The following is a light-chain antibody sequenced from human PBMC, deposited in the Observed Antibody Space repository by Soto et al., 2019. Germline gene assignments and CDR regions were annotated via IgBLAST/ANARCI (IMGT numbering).Light chain of an antibody. CDR2: GVS. Sequence: EIVLTQSPGTLSLSPGERATLSCRASQSVSSTSLAWYQQKPGQAPRALMYGVSSRATGIPDRFSGSGSGTDFTLTITRLLPEDFAVYFGQQYYSSVWTFGGGTKVEIK. J-gene: IGKJ1*01. CDR1: QSVSSTS. V-gene: IGKV3-20*01. CDR3: QQYYSSVWT.